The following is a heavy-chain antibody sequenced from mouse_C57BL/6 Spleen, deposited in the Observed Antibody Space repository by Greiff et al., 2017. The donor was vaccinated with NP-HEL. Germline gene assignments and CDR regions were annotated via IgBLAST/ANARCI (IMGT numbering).Heavy chain of an antibody. J-gene: IGHJ1*03. V-gene: IGHV1-4*01. CDR2: INPSSGYT. CDR1: GYTFTSYT. CDR3: ARWEIYYGNYGYFEV. Sequence: VQVVESGAELARPGASVKMSCKASGYTFTSYTMHWVKQRPGQGLEWIGYINPSSGYTKYNQKFKDKATLTADKSSSTAYMQLSSLTSEDSAVYYCARWEIYYGNYGYFEVWGTGTTVTVSS. D-gene: IGHD2-1*01.